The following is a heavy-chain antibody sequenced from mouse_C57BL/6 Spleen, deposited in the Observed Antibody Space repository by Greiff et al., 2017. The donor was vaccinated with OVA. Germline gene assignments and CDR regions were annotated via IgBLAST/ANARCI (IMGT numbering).Heavy chain of an antibody. CDR2: IDPSDSYT. CDR3: ARHYGSSYWYFDV. J-gene: IGHJ1*03. D-gene: IGHD1-1*01. V-gene: IGHV1-69*01. CDR1: GYTFTSYW. Sequence: QVQLQQPGAELVMPGASVKLSCKASGYTFTSYWMHWVKQRPGQGLEWIGEIDPSDSYTNYNQKFKGKSTLTVDKSSSTAYMQLSSLTSEDSAVYYCARHYGSSYWYFDVWGTGTTVTVSS.